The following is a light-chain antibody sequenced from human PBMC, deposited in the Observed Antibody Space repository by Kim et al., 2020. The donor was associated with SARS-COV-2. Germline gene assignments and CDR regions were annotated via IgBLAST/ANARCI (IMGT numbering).Light chain of an antibody. Sequence: SLSPGERAIPSCRASQSVSSHLVWYQQRPGQAPRLLIYEASTRATGIPPRFSGSGSGTDFTLTISSLEAEDFAVYHCQQRSRWPRTFGQGTKLEI. CDR3: QQRSRWPRT. CDR2: EAS. CDR1: QSVSSH. J-gene: IGKJ2*01. V-gene: IGKV3-11*01.